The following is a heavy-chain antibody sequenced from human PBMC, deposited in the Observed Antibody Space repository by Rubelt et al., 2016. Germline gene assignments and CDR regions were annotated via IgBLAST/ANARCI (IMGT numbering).Heavy chain of an antibody. D-gene: IGHD6-13*01. CDR2: VSYSGTT. CDR3: ATTAADLYNWFDP. V-gene: IGHV4-39*01. J-gene: IGHJ5*02. Sequence: GWRTQPPGKGLEWIGSVSYSGTTKYNPSLKSRVTISVDTSKNQFSLKLSAVTAADTAVYYCATTAADLYNWFDPWGQGTLVTVSS.